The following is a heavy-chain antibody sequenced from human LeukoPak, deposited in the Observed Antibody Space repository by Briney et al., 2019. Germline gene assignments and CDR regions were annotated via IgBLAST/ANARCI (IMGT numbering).Heavy chain of an antibody. CDR1: GGSFSGYY. CDR2: INHSGST. J-gene: IGHJ3*02. D-gene: IGHD4-17*01. V-gene: IGHV4-34*01. Sequence: PSETLSLTCAVYGGSFSGYYWSWIRQPPGKGLEWIGEINHSGSTNHNPSLKSRVTISVDTSKNQFSLKLSSVTAADTAVYYCARGYGDYSFGNAFDIWGQGTMVTVSS. CDR3: ARGYGDYSFGNAFDI.